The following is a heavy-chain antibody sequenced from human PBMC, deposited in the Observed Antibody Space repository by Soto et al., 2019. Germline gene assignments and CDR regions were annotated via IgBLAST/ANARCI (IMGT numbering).Heavy chain of an antibody. J-gene: IGHJ3*02. V-gene: IGHV3-11*01. Sequence: GGSLRLSCAASGFTFSDYYMSWIRQAPGKGLEWVSYISSSGSTIYYADSVKGRFTISRDNAKNSLYLQMNSLRAEDTAVYYCAREGDLRYFDWFVRPGAFDIWGQGTMVTVSS. CDR2: ISSSGSTI. D-gene: IGHD3-9*01. CDR1: GFTFSDYY. CDR3: AREGDLRYFDWFVRPGAFDI.